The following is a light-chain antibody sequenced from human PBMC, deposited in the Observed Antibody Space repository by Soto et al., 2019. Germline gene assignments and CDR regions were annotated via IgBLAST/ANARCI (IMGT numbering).Light chain of an antibody. V-gene: IGKV4-1*01. Sequence: DIVMTQSPDSLAVSLGERATINCKSSQSLLHLAWYQQKPGQPPKLLIYWASTRESGVPARFSGSASGTDFTLPTSTGGAEDVAVYYCQKYFTPPVTFGQGTKV. J-gene: IGKJ1*01. CDR3: QKYFTPPVT. CDR1: QSLLH. CDR2: WAS.